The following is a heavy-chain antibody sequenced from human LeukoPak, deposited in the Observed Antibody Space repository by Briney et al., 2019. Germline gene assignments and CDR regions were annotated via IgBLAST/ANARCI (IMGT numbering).Heavy chain of an antibody. Sequence: SETLSLTCAVYGGSLSGYYWNWIRQPPGKGLEWIGEINHSGSTNYNPSLKSRATISVDTSKNQFSLKLNSVTAADTAVYYCATRPTPPYYYYYMDVWGKGTTVTVSS. V-gene: IGHV4-34*01. CDR2: INHSGST. CDR1: GGSLSGYY. J-gene: IGHJ6*03. D-gene: IGHD4-23*01. CDR3: ATRPTPPYYYYYMDV.